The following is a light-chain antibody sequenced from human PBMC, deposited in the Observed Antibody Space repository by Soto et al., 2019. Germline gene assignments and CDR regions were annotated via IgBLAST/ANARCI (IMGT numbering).Light chain of an antibody. Sequence: EIVLTQSPGTLSLSPGERATLSCRAGQSISSSYLAWYQQKPGQTPRLLIYGASNRATGIPDRFSGSGSGTDFTLTISRLEPEDSAVYYCQQYGHSPPYTFGQGTKLEIK. J-gene: IGKJ2*01. CDR1: QSISSSY. V-gene: IGKV3-20*01. CDR3: QQYGHSPPYT. CDR2: GAS.